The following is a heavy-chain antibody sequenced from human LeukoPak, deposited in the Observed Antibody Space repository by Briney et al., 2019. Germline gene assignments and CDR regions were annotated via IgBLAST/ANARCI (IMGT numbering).Heavy chain of an antibody. V-gene: IGHV3-30*18. CDR2: ISYDGSNK. J-gene: IGHJ4*02. CDR1: GFTFSSYG. Sequence: GGSLRLSCAASGFTFSSYGMHWVRQAPGKGLEWVAVISYDGSNKYYVDSVKGRFTISRDNSKNTLYLQMNSLRAEDTAVYYCAKDRGPKEYYFDYWGQGTLVTVSS. D-gene: IGHD3-10*01. CDR3: AKDRGPKEYYFDY.